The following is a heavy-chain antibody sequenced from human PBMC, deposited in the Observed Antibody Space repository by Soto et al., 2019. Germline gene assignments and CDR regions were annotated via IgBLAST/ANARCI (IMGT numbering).Heavy chain of an antibody. CDR3: ARREGDCRGGSCPFYHD. J-gene: IGHJ4*02. Sequence: QVQLQESGPGLVKPSETLSLTCAVSGGSISSNNWWSWVRQTPGKGLDWIGEIYHSGSTYYNASLNSRVTIALDKSKNQFALSLPSMTAADTAVCYCARREGDCRGGSCPFYHDWGQGTLVTASS. CDR2: IYHSGST. V-gene: IGHV4-4*02. CDR1: GGSISSNNW. D-gene: IGHD2-15*01.